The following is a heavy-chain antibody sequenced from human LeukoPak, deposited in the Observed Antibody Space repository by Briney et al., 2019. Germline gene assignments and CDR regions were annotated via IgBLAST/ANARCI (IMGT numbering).Heavy chain of an antibody. CDR2: ISYDGSNK. D-gene: IGHD5-12*01. J-gene: IGHJ6*02. CDR3: AKDGGHGYGMDV. Sequence: GGSLRLSCAASGFTFSSYGMHWVRQAPGKGLEWVAVISYDGSNKYYADSVKGRFTISRDNSKNTLYLQMNSLRAEDTAVYYCAKDGGHGYGMDVWGQGTTVTVSS. CDR1: GFTFSSYG. V-gene: IGHV3-30*18.